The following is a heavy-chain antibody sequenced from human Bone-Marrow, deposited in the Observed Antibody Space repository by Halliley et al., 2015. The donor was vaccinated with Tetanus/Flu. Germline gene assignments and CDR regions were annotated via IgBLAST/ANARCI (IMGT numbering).Heavy chain of an antibody. D-gene: IGHD7-27*01. Sequence: CAASGFTFNNYEMNWVRQAPGKGLEWVSYISSSGNTIYYADSVKGRFTISRDNANNSVHLRMNSLRAEDTAVYYCSRGPSWEESLIPPLGYIGHWGQGALVTVSS. CDR3: SRGPSWEESLIPPLGYIGH. CDR1: GFTFNNYE. J-gene: IGHJ4*02. V-gene: IGHV3-48*03. CDR2: ISSSGNTI.